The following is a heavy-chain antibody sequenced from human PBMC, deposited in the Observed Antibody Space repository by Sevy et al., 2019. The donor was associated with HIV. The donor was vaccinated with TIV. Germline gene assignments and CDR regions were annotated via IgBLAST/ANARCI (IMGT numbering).Heavy chain of an antibody. CDR1: GGSISSYY. CDR2: IYTSGST. CDR3: ARLYYYDSSGGFDP. Sequence: SETLSLTCSVSGGSISSYYWSWIRQPAGKGLEWIGRIYTSGSTNQNPSLKSRVTMSVDTSKNQFSLKLTSVTAADTAVYYCARLYYYDSSGGFDPWGQGTLVTVSS. V-gene: IGHV4-4*07. D-gene: IGHD3-22*01. J-gene: IGHJ5*02.